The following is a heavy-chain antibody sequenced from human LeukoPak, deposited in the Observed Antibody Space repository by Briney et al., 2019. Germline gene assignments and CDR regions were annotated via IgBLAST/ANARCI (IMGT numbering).Heavy chain of an antibody. V-gene: IGHV1-46*01. J-gene: IGHJ4*02. CDR1: GYTFTSYY. CDR3: AGHCSGGSCYSGEDDY. CDR2: INPSGGST. D-gene: IGHD2-15*01. Sequence: ASVKVSCKASGYTFTSYYMHWVRQAPGQGLEWMGIINPSGGSTNYAQRFQGRVTITADKSTSTAYMELSSLRSEDTAVYYCAGHCSGGSCYSGEDDYWGQGTLVTVSS.